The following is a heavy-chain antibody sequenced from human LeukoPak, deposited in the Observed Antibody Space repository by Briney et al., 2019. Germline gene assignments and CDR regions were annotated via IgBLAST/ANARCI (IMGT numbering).Heavy chain of an antibody. J-gene: IGHJ4*02. D-gene: IGHD2-21*02. CDR2: IYYSGST. CDR3: ARSAFIVVVTAPSYYFDY. V-gene: IGHV4-31*03. Sequence: TSETLSRTCTVSGGSISSGGYYWSWIRQHPGKGLEWIGYIYYSGSTYYNPSLKSRVTISVDTSKNQFSLKLSSVTAADTAVYYCARSAFIVVVTAPSYYFDYWGQGTLVTVSS. CDR1: GGSISSGGYY.